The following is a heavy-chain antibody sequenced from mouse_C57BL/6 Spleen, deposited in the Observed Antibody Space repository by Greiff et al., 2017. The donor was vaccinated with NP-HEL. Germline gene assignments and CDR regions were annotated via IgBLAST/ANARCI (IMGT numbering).Heavy chain of an antibody. J-gene: IGHJ2*01. Sequence: VQLQQSGPVLVKPGASVKMSCKASGYTFTDYYMNWVKQSHGKSLEWIGVINPYNGGTSYNQKFKGKATLTVDKSSSTAYMELNSLTSEDSAVYYCARGESYYYGSSYDYWGQGTTLTVSS. D-gene: IGHD1-1*01. CDR1: GYTFTDYY. CDR2: INPYNGGT. CDR3: ARGESYYYGSSYDY. V-gene: IGHV1-19*01.